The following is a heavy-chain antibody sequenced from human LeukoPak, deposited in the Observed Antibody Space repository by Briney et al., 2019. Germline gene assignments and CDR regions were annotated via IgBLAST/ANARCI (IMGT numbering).Heavy chain of an antibody. V-gene: IGHV4-61*09. CDR3: ARGGYCSGGSCFFVY. J-gene: IGHJ4*02. Sequence: PSETLSLTCTVSGGSISSGSYYWSWIRQPAGKRLEWIGHIYTSGSPNYDPSLKSRVTISIDTSKNQVSLKLSPVTAADTAVYYCARGGYCSGGSCFFVYWGQGTLVTVSS. D-gene: IGHD2-15*01. CDR2: IYTSGSP. CDR1: GGSISSGSYY.